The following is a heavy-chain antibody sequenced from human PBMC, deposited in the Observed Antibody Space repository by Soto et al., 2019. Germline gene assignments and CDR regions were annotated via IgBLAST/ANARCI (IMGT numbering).Heavy chain of an antibody. CDR2: IWYDGSNK. Sequence: GGSLRLSCAASGFTFSSYGMHWVRQAPGKGLEWVAVIWYDGSNKYYADSVKGRFTISRDNSKNTLYLQMNSLRAEDTAVYYCAREGGVLRYFDWLLLWGQGTLVTVSS. CDR1: GFTFSSYG. J-gene: IGHJ4*02. D-gene: IGHD3-9*01. CDR3: AREGGVLRYFDWLLL. V-gene: IGHV3-33*01.